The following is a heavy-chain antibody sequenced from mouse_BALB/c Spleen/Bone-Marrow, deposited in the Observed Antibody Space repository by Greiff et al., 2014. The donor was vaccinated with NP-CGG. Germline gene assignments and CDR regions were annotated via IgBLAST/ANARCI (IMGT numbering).Heavy chain of an antibody. Sequence: QVQLQQSGPELVRPGVSVKISCKGSGYTFTEYAMHWVKQSHAKSLEWIGVVSTYSGNTNYNQKFKGKATLTVDKSSSTAFMELARLTSEDSAIYFCARGYLGYYAMDYWGQGTSVTVSS. CDR2: VSTYSGNT. J-gene: IGHJ4*01. D-gene: IGHD5-1*01. CDR1: GYTFTEYA. V-gene: IGHV1-67*01. CDR3: ARGYLGYYAMDY.